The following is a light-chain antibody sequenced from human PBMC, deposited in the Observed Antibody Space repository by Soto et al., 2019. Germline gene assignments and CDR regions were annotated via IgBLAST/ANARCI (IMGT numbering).Light chain of an antibody. CDR1: SSDVVNYNL. CDR3: CSYLGTPTSPVI. V-gene: IGLV2-23*01. CDR2: EAS. J-gene: IGLJ2*01. Sequence: QSALTQPASVSGSPGQSITISCTGASSDVVNYNLVSWYQQHPGKAPKLMIYEASQRPSGVSNRFSGSKSGNTASLTISGLQAEDEADYYCCSYLGTPTSPVIFGGGTKLTVL.